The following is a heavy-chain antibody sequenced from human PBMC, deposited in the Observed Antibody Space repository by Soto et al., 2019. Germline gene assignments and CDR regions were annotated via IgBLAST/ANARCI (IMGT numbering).Heavy chain of an antibody. CDR2: IYPGDSDT. CDR1: GYSFTSYW. Sequence: ESLKISCKGSGYSFTSYWIGWVRQMPGKGLEWMGIIYPGDSDTRYSPSFQGQVTISADKSISTAYLEWSSLKASDTAMYYCARRQKTTVTPLFDYGMDVWGQGTTVTVSS. CDR3: ARRQKTTVTPLFDYGMDV. V-gene: IGHV5-51*01. D-gene: IGHD4-17*01. J-gene: IGHJ6*02.